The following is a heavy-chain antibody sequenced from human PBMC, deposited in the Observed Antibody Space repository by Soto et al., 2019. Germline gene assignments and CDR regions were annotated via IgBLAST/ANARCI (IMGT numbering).Heavy chain of an antibody. CDR1: GFAFRSHW. D-gene: IGHD5-12*01. V-gene: IGHV3-7*01. Sequence: PGGSLRLSCGASGFAFRSHWMSWVRQAPGKGLEWVANINQDGSQKYYVDSVKGRFTISRDNAKNSLYLQMNSLRAEDTAVYYCARDHIAPPNLFAFWGQGSLDIVSS. CDR2: INQDGSQK. CDR3: ARDHIAPPNLFAF. J-gene: IGHJ4*02.